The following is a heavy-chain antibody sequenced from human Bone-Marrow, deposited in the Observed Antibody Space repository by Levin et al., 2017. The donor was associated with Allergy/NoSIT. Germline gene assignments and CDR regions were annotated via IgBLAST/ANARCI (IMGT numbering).Heavy chain of an antibody. D-gene: IGHD3-10*01. V-gene: IGHV1-18*01. CDR3: SREAGSGEYFDY. J-gene: IGHJ4*02. Sequence: ASVKVSCEASGYTFSSYRIAWVRQAPGQGLEWMGWISIYSGDTNYARKLQGRVTMTRERSASKAHMELRNLTSDDTAMYYCSREAGSGEYFDYWGQGTPVTVVS. CDR2: ISIYSGDT. CDR1: GYTFSSYR.